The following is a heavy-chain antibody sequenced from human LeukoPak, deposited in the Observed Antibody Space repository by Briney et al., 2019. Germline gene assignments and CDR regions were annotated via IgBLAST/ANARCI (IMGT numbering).Heavy chain of an antibody. J-gene: IGHJ4*02. Sequence: GASVKVSCKASGYTFTSYGISWVRQAPGHGLEWMGWISAYNGNTNYAQKLQGRITITTDTSTSTAYMELRSLRSDDTAVYYCAREYSSSPHFDYWGQGTLVPVSS. CDR3: AREYSSSPHFDY. V-gene: IGHV1-18*01. D-gene: IGHD6-6*01. CDR2: ISAYNGNT. CDR1: GYTFTSYG.